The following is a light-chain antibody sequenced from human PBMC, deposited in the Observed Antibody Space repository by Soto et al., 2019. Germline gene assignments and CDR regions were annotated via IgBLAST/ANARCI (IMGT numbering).Light chain of an antibody. J-gene: IGKJ5*01. Sequence: ERLITQSPATLSVSPLQISTLSCMASQSVSSNLAWYQQKPGQAPRLLIYGASTRATGIPARFSGSGSGTEFTLIISRLQYEDFAVFSCQHYNNWPPITFGQGTRLEIK. CDR2: GAS. CDR3: QHYNNWPPIT. CDR1: QSVSSN. V-gene: IGKV3-15*01.